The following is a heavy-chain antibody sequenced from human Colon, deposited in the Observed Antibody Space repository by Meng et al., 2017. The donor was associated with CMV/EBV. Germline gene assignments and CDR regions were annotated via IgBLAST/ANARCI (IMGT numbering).Heavy chain of an antibody. V-gene: IGHV3-23*01. CDR3: AKDPYYDFWSGGTQYYYGMDV. CDR1: GFSFDKYA. D-gene: IGHD3-3*01. J-gene: IGHJ6*02. CDR2: ISGPGGST. Sequence: GESLKISCAASGFSFDKYAMSWVRQAPGRGLEWVASISGPGGSTSYADSVKGRFTISRENFRNTMYLQMNSVRAEDTAIYYCAKDPYYDFWSGGTQYYYGMDVWGHGTTVTVSS.